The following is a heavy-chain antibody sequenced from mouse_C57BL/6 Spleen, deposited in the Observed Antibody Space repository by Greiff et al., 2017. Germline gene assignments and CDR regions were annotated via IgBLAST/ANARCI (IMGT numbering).Heavy chain of an antibody. CDR3: ARHYYGSSYRYFDV. CDR1: DYTFTSYW. J-gene: IGHJ1*03. CDR2: IDPSDSYT. Sequence: QVQLQQPGAELVMPGASVKLSCKASDYTFTSYWMHWVKQRPGQGLEWIGEIDPSDSYTNYNQKFKGKSTLTVDKSSSTAYMQLSSLTSEDSAVYYCARHYYGSSYRYFDVWGTGTTVTVSS. V-gene: IGHV1-69*01. D-gene: IGHD1-1*01.